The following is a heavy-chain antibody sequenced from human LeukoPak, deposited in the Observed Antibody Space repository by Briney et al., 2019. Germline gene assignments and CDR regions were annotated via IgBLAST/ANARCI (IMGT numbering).Heavy chain of an antibody. J-gene: IGHJ4*02. V-gene: IGHV1-18*01. Sequence: ASVKVSCKASGHTFTGYDINWVRQATGQGLEWMGWISAYNGNTNYAQKLQGRVTMTTDTSTSTAYMELRSLRSDDTAVYYCARLYDSSGYNYWGQGTLVTVSS. CDR1: GHTFTGYD. CDR2: ISAYNGNT. D-gene: IGHD3-22*01. CDR3: ARLYDSSGYNY.